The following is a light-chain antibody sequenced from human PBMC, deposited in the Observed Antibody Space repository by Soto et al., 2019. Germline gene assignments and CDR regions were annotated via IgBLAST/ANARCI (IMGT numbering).Light chain of an antibody. CDR3: QQYGSSPGFT. J-gene: IGKJ3*01. V-gene: IGKV3-20*01. Sequence: EIVLTQSPGTLSLSPGERATLSCRASQSVSSSYLAWYQQKPGQAPRPLIYGASSRATGIPDRYSGSGSGTDFTLTISRLEPEDFAVYYCQQYGSSPGFTFGPGTKVGIK. CDR2: GAS. CDR1: QSVSSSY.